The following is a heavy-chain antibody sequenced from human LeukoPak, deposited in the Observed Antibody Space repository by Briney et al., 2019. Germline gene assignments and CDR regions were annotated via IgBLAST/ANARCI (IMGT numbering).Heavy chain of an antibody. V-gene: IGHV4-59*01. CDR3: ARSIIYGSLYYFDY. J-gene: IGHJ4*02. CDR2: IYYSGST. CDR1: GGSISSYY. D-gene: IGHD4-17*01. Sequence: MASETLSLTCTVSGGSISSYYWSWIRKPPGKGLEWIGYIYYSGSTNYNPSLKSRVTISVDTSKNQFSLKLSSVTAADTAVYYCARSIIYGSLYYFDYWGQGTLVTVSS.